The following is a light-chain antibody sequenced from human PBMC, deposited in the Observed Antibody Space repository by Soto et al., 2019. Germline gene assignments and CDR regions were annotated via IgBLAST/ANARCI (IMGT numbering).Light chain of an antibody. CDR3: SSYTSSSTYV. V-gene: IGLV2-14*01. CDR1: SSDVGGYNY. CDR2: DVS. J-gene: IGLJ1*01. Sequence: LTQPASVSGSPGQSITISCTGTSSDVGGYNYVSWYQQHPGKAPKLMIYDVSNRPSGVSNRFSGSKSGNTASLTISGLQAEDEAHYYCSSYTSSSTYVFGTGTKVTVL.